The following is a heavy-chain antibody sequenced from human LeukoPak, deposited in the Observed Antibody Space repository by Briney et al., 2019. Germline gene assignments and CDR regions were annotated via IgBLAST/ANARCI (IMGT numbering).Heavy chain of an antibody. CDR3: ARLIAVAGIRYFDY. D-gene: IGHD6-19*01. V-gene: IGHV5-51*01. CDR2: IYPGDSDT. Sequence: GESLKISCKGSGYSFTSYWIGWVRQMPGKDLEWMGIIYPGDSDTRYSPSFQGQVAISADKSISTAYLQWSSLKASDTAMYYCARLIAVAGIRYFDYWGQGTLVTVSS. CDR1: GYSFTSYW. J-gene: IGHJ4*02.